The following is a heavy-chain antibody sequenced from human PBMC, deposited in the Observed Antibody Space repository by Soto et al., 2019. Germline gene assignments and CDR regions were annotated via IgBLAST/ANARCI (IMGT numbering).Heavy chain of an antibody. CDR1: GGSISSGDYS. V-gene: IGHV4-39*07. CDR3: ARYSDYGDYVFY. Sequence: SETLSLTCTVSGGSISSGDYSWSWVRQSPGKGLEWIGEINHSGSTNYNPSLKSRVTISVDTSKNQFSLKLSSVTAADTAVYYCARYSDYGDYVFYWGQGTLVTVSS. CDR2: INHSGST. D-gene: IGHD4-17*01. J-gene: IGHJ4*02.